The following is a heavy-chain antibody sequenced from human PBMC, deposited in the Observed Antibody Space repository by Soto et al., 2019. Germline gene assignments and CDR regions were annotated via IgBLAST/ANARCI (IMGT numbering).Heavy chain of an antibody. Sequence: SETLSLTCTVSGGSITSSRYYWGWIRQSPGKGLALSRRICYIGATYYSQFLKSRVTISVDTSKNQFSLKLTSVTVADTAVYFCARHRDSGTYLFDYWGQEALVTVSS. CDR2: ICYIGAT. CDR1: GGSITSSRYY. CDR3: ARHRDSGTYLFDY. J-gene: IGHJ4*02. D-gene: IGHD1-26*01. V-gene: IGHV4-39*01.